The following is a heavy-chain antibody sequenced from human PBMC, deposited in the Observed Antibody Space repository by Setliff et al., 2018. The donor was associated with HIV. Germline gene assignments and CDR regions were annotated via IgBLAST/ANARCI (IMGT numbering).Heavy chain of an antibody. CDR2: IRSSGDT. J-gene: IGHJ4*02. CDR3: TIPASSLAPN. V-gene: IGHV4-39*01. CDR1: GVSTISSSSSYY. Sequence: SETLSLTCIVSGVSTISSSSSYYWGWIRQSPGKGLEWIASIRSSGDTYYNPSLQGRVIISVDTSNNQISLKLTSVTAADTAVYYCTIPASSLAPNWGRGTQVTVSS.